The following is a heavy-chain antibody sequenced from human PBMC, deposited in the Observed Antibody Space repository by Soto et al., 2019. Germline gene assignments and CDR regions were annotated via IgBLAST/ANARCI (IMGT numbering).Heavy chain of an antibody. CDR2: IYYSGST. J-gene: IGHJ6*03. CDR3: ARYLSGYYYYMDV. V-gene: IGHV4-39*01. CDR1: GGSISSSSYY. D-gene: IGHD3-3*01. Sequence: QLQLQESGPGLVKPSETLSLTCTVSGGSISSSSYYWGWIRQPPGKGLEWIGSIYYSGSTYYNPSLKSRVTISVDTSKNQFSLKLSSVTAADTAVYYCARYLSGYYYYMDVWGKGTTVTVSS.